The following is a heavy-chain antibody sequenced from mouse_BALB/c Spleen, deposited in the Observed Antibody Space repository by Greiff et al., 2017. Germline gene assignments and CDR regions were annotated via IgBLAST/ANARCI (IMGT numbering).Heavy chain of an antibody. CDR1: GYTFTSYW. J-gene: IGHJ2*01. D-gene: IGHD1-1*01. V-gene: IGHV1-69*02. CDR3: ARGLLLRHYFDY. Sequence: QVQLQQPGAELVKPGAPVKLSCKASGYTFTSYWMNWVKQRPGRGLEWIGRIDPSDSETHYNQKFKDKATLTVDKSSSTAYIQLSSLTSEDSAVYYCARGLLLRHYFDYWGQGTTLTVSS. CDR2: IDPSDSET.